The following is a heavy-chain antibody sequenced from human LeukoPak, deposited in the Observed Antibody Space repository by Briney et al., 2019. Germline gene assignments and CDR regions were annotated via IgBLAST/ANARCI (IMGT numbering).Heavy chain of an antibody. J-gene: IGHJ5*02. CDR1: GGSISSNSYY. V-gene: IGHV4-39*01. Sequence: KPSETLSLTCTVSGGSISSNSYYWGWIRQPPGKGLEWIGSIYYSGSTYYNPSLKSRVTISVDTSKNQFSLKLSSVTAADTAVYYCARHLKAGSWFDPWGQGTLVTVSS. CDR2: IYYSGST. CDR3: ARHLKAGSWFDP.